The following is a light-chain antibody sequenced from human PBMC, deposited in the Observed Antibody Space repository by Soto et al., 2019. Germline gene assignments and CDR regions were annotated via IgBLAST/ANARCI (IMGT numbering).Light chain of an antibody. CDR2: DAS. J-gene: IGKJ1*01. Sequence: ETVMTQSPATLSVSPGEGATLSCRASQSVSSKLAWYQQKPGQPPRLLIYDASTRATGAPARFSGSGSDTEFTLTISRLQSEDFAVYYCQQYSDWPPWTFGQGTKVEIK. CDR1: QSVSSK. V-gene: IGKV3-15*01. CDR3: QQYSDWPPWT.